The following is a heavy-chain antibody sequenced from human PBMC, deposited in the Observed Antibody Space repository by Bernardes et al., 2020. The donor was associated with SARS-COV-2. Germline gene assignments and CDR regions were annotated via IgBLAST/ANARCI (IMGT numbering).Heavy chain of an antibody. CDR2: INLSGST. CDR1: GGSFSVYY. Sequence: LSLTCAVYGGSFSVYYWSWIRQPPGKGLEWIGEINLSGSTNYNPSLKSRVTISVDTSKNQFSLKLSSVTAADTAVYYCARLCSGGSCWSDFWGQGTLVTVSS. J-gene: IGHJ4*02. CDR3: ARLCSGGSCWSDF. V-gene: IGHV4-34*01. D-gene: IGHD2-15*01.